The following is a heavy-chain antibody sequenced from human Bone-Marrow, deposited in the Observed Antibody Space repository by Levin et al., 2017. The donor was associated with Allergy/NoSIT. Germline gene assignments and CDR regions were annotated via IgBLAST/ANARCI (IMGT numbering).Heavy chain of an antibody. CDR3: ARSNDYVPLWFGVDP. Sequence: SCTVSRGAITSHYWTWIRQPPGKGLEWIAYISHGGTTNYNPSLRGRVTMSEDAPKNQFSLKLNSVTAADTAVYYCARSNDYVPLWFGVDPWGQGILVTVSS. D-gene: IGHD3-10*02. J-gene: IGHJ5*02. CDR2: ISHGGTT. V-gene: IGHV4-59*11. CDR1: RGAITSHY.